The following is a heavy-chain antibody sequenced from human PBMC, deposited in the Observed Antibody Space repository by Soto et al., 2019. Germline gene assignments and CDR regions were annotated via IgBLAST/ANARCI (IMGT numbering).Heavy chain of an antibody. CDR2: IIPIFGTA. Sequence: SVKISCKASGGTFSSYAISWVRQAPGQGLEWMGGIIPIFGTANYAQKFQGRVTITADESTSTAYMELSSLRSEDTAVYYCARPQVTMVRGVNYYGLDVWGQGTTVTVSS. CDR1: GGTFSSYA. J-gene: IGHJ6*02. D-gene: IGHD3-10*01. CDR3: ARPQVTMVRGVNYYGLDV. V-gene: IGHV1-69*13.